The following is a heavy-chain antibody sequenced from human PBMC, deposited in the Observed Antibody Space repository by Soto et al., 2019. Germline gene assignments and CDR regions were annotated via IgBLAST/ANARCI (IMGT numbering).Heavy chain of an antibody. V-gene: IGHV1-18*04. D-gene: IGHD3-22*01. CDR2: ISASNGNT. CDR1: GYTFTTYC. Sequence: ASVKVSCKASGYTFTTYCFSWVRQAPGQGLECVGWISASNGNTHYSQKFQGRVTMTTDTSTSTAYMELRSLTSGDTAVYYCASEPIYYNDGSGYYPLGYWGQGTLVTVSS. CDR3: ASEPIYYNDGSGYYPLGY. J-gene: IGHJ4*02.